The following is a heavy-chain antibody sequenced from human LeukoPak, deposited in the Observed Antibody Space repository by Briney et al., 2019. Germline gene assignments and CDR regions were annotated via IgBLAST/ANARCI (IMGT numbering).Heavy chain of an antibody. CDR1: GYTFTSYF. Sequence: ASVKVSCKASGYTFTSYFMHWVRQAPGQGLEWMGRINPNSGDPDYPQKFQGRVTMTRDTSISTAYMEMSSLTSDDTAVYYCARSARHCNNGVCFTDYYIDLWGKETTVIVSS. CDR3: ARSARHCNNGVCFTDYYIDL. D-gene: IGHD2-8*01. CDR2: INPNSGDP. J-gene: IGHJ6*03. V-gene: IGHV1-2*06.